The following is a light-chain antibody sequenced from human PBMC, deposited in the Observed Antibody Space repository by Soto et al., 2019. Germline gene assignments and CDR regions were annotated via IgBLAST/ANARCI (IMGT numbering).Light chain of an antibody. J-gene: IGKJ5*01. Sequence: IVLTQSPVTLSLSQGERATLSCRASQSVYSFLAWYQQRPGQAPRLLIYDASNRATGIPARFSGSGSGTDFTLTISSLEPEDLAIYFCQQRSNWPITFGQGTRLEI. CDR3: QQRSNWPIT. CDR2: DAS. V-gene: IGKV3-11*01. CDR1: QSVYSF.